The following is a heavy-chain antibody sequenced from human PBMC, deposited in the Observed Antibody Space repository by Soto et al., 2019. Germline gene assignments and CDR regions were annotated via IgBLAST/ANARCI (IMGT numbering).Heavy chain of an antibody. V-gene: IGHV3-23*01. CDR2: ISGSGGST. CDR1: GFTFSSYA. Sequence: GGSLRLSCAASGFTFSSYAMSWVRQAPGKGLEWASAISGSGGSTYYADSVKGRFTISRDNSKNTLYLQMNSLRAEDTAVYYCAKGTRIAAAGTRHYYYYYGMDVWGQGTLVTVSS. D-gene: IGHD6-13*01. J-gene: IGHJ6*02. CDR3: AKGTRIAAAGTRHYYYYYGMDV.